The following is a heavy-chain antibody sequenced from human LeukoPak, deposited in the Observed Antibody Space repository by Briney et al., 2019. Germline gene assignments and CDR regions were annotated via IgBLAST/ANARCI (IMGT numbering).Heavy chain of an antibody. CDR1: VYTFTGYY. D-gene: IGHD3-9*01. CDR2: INSDSGFT. J-gene: IGHJ5*02. Sequence: ASVKVSCKASVYTFTGYYMNWVRHAPGQGLEWMGWINSDSGFTKYAQKFQGRVTMTRDTSITTVYMDLTRLTSDDTAVYYCARNFDMKGFDPWGQGTLVTVSS. V-gene: IGHV1-2*02. CDR3: ARNFDMKGFDP.